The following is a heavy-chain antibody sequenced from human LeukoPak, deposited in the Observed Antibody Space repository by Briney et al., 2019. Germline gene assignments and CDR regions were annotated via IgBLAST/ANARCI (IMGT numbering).Heavy chain of an antibody. CDR3: AIPHYYDSSGYYSPLYYYYYMDV. Sequence: SVKVSCKASGGTFSSYAISWVRQAPGQGLEWMGGIIPIFGTANYAQKFQGRVTITADESTSTAYMELSSLRSEDTAVYYCAIPHYYDSSGYYSPLYYYYYMDVWGKGTTVTVSS. D-gene: IGHD3-22*01. V-gene: IGHV1-69*01. CDR2: IIPIFGTA. CDR1: GGTFSSYA. J-gene: IGHJ6*03.